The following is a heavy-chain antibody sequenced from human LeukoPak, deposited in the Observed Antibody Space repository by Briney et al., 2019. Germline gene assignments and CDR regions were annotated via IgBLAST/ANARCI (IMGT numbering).Heavy chain of an antibody. CDR1: GFTFSSYE. Sequence: PGGSLRLSCAASGFTFSSYEMNWVRQAPGKGLEWVSYISSSGSTIYYADSVKGRFTISRDNAKNSLYLQMNSLRAEDTAVYYCARLRGPMVRGDRWGQGTLVTVSS. CDR3: ARLRGPMVRGDR. V-gene: IGHV3-48*03. D-gene: IGHD3-10*01. J-gene: IGHJ4*02. CDR2: ISSSGSTI.